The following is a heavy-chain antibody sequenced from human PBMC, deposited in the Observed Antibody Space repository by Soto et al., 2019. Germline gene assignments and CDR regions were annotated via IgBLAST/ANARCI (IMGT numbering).Heavy chain of an antibody. CDR1: GGSISSGGYY. CDR3: ARGVREYDFWSRYFHDYYYYGMDV. D-gene: IGHD3-3*01. J-gene: IGHJ6*02. V-gene: IGHV4-31*03. Sequence: PSETLSLTCTVSGGSISSGGYYWSWIRQHPGKGLEWIGYIYYSGSTYYNPSLKSRVTISVDTSKNQFSLKLSSVTAADTAVYYCARGVREYDFWSRYFHDYYYYGMDVWGQGTTVTVSS. CDR2: IYYSGST.